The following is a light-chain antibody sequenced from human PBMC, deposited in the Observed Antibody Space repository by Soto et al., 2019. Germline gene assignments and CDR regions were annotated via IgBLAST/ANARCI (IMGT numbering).Light chain of an antibody. CDR3: QQSYSTPQT. Sequence: DIQMTQSPSSLSASVGDRVPITCRASQSISTYLNWYQQKPGKAPKLLIYAASSLQSVVPSRFSGSGSGTDFTLTISSLQPEDFATYYCQQSYSTPQTFGQGTKVEIK. V-gene: IGKV1-39*01. CDR1: QSISTY. J-gene: IGKJ1*01. CDR2: AAS.